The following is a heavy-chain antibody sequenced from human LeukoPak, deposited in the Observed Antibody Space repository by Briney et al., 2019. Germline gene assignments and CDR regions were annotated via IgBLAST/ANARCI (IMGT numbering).Heavy chain of an antibody. CDR1: GYTFTSYG. CDR3: ARDPGGRWLQGIDY. Sequence: GASVKVSCKASGYTFTSYGISWVRQAPGQGLEWMGWINPNSGGTNYAQKFQGRVTMTRDTSISTAYMELSRLRSDDTAVYYCARDPGGRWLQGIDYWGQGTLVTVSS. D-gene: IGHD5-24*01. J-gene: IGHJ4*02. CDR2: INPNSGGT. V-gene: IGHV1-2*02.